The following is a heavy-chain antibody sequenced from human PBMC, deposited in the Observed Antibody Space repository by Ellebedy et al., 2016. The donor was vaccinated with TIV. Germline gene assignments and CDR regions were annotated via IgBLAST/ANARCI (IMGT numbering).Heavy chain of an antibody. CDR1: GFTFCSYW. V-gene: IGHV3-7*01. J-gene: IGHJ1*01. Sequence: GESLKISCAASGFTFCSYWMSWVRQTPGKGLAWVANINPSGSEKKYVDSVKGRFTISRDNAKNSLFLQMNSLRAEDTAVYYCARDEKWGQGTLVTVSS. CDR3: ARDEK. CDR2: INPSGSEK.